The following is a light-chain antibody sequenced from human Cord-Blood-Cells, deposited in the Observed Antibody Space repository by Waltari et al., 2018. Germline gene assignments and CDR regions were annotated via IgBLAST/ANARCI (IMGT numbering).Light chain of an antibody. CDR2: DAS. CDR3: QQRSNWLKYS. V-gene: IGKV3-11*01. CDR1: QSVSSD. J-gene: IGKJ2*03. Sequence: EIVLTQSPATLSLSPGERATLSCRASQSVSSDLAWYQQQPGQAPRLLIYDASNRATGIPARFSGSGSGTDFTRTISSLEPEDFAVYYCQQRSNWLKYSFGQGTKLEIK.